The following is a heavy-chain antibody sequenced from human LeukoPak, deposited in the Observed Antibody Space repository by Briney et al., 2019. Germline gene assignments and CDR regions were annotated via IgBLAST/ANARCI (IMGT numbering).Heavy chain of an antibody. Sequence: KPGGSLRLSCAASGFTVSSNYMSCVRQAPGKGLEWVGRIKSKVDGGTTDYAAPVKGRFTISRDDSRNTVDLQMNSLKAEDTAVYYCISGGYAFDIWGQGTKVTVSS. CDR1: GFTVSSNY. V-gene: IGHV3-15*01. J-gene: IGHJ3*02. D-gene: IGHD4-23*01. CDR2: IKSKVDGGTT. CDR3: ISGGYAFDI.